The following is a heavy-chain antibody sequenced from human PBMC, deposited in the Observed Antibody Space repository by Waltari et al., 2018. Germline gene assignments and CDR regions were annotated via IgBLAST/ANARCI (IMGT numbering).Heavy chain of an antibody. D-gene: IGHD3-10*01. CDR2: IIPVLTTS. CDR3: ARGPHYDYFDY. CDR1: GGTFSSYA. Sequence: QVQLVQSGTEVKKPGSSVKVSCKASGGTFSSYAISWVRQAPGQGLEWMGGIIPVLTTSNYARKFQGRVTITADESTTTAYMELSGLRSEDTAVYYCARGPHYDYFDYWGQGTLVTVSS. V-gene: IGHV1-69*11. J-gene: IGHJ4*02.